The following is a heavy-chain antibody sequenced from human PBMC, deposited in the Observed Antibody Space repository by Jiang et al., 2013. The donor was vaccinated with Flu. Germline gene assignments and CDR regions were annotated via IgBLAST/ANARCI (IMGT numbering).Heavy chain of an antibody. D-gene: IGHD3-10*01. V-gene: IGHV4-34*01. CDR2: INHSGST. J-gene: IGHJ6*02. Sequence: LLKPSETLSLTCAVYGGSFSGYYWSWIRQPPGKGLEWIGEINHSGSTNYNPSLKSRVTISVDTSKNQFSLKLSSVTAADTAVYYCARFVQYYYGSGYGMDVWGQGTTVTVSS. CDR1: GGSFSGYY. CDR3: ARFVQYYYGSGYGMDV.